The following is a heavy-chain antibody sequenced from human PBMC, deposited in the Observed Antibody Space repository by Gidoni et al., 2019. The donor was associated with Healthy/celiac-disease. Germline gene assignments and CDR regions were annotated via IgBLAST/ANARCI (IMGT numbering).Heavy chain of an antibody. J-gene: IGHJ3*02. V-gene: IGHV3-30-3*01. CDR3: AREGEGDYTAFDI. Sequence: QVQLVESGGGVVQPGRSLRLSCAASGFTFSSYAMHWVRQAPGKGLEWVAVISYDGSNKYYADSVKGRFTISRDNSKNTLYLQMNSLRAEDTAVYYCAREGEGDYTAFDIWGQGTMVTVSS. CDR1: GFTFSSYA. D-gene: IGHD4-17*01. CDR2: ISYDGSNK.